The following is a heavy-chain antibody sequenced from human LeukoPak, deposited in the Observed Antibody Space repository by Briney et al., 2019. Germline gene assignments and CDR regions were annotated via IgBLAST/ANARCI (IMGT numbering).Heavy chain of an antibody. Sequence: PGASVKVSCKASGYTFTSYYMHWVRQAPGQGLEWMGRINPNSGGTNYAQKFQGRVTMTRDTSISTAYMELSRLRSDDTAVYYCARDPHAGGASDYGDYDDYWGQGTLVTVSS. CDR2: INPNSGGT. V-gene: IGHV1-2*06. CDR3: ARDPHAGGASDYGDYDDY. CDR1: GYTFTSYY. D-gene: IGHD4-17*01. J-gene: IGHJ4*02.